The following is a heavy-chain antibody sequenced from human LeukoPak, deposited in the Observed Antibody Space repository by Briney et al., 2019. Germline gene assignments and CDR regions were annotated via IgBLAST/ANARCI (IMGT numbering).Heavy chain of an antibody. D-gene: IGHD6-13*01. CDR2: INHSGST. V-gene: IGHV4-34*01. CDR1: GGSFSGYY. Sequence: PSETRSLTCAVDGGSFSGYYRIWIRQPPGKGLDWIGEINHSGSTNYNPSIKSRVTISVDTSKNQLSLNLTSVTAADTAVYYCARLYIGGYSRSTNYNWFDTWGQGTLVTVSS. J-gene: IGHJ5*02. CDR3: ARLYIGGYSRSTNYNWFDT.